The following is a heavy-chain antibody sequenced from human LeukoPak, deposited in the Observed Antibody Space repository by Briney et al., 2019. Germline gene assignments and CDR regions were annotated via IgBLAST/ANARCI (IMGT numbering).Heavy chain of an antibody. V-gene: IGHV3-33*01. J-gene: IGHJ1*01. CDR1: GFTFSSYG. CDR2: IRYDGSNK. CDR3: AREGIYGDSSVEYFQH. D-gene: IGHD4-17*01. Sequence: GGSLRLSCAASGFTFSSYGMHWARQAPGKGLEWVAVIRYDGSNKYYADSVKGRFTISRDNSKNTLYLQMNSLRAEDTAVYYCAREGIYGDSSVEYFQHWGQGTLVTVSS.